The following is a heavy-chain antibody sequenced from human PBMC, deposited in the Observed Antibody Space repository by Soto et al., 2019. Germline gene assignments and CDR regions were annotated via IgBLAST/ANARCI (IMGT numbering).Heavy chain of an antibody. CDR1: GYTFTSYG. J-gene: IGHJ5*02. V-gene: IGHV1-18*04. Sequence: ASVKVSCKASGYTFTSYGISLVRQAPGQGLEWXGWXXAXXGXTXXXQXXXGRVTMTTDTSTSTAYMELRSLRSDDTAVYYCAREVYGDYLWWFDPWGQGTLVTASS. CDR3: AREVYGDYLWWFDP. CDR2: XXAXXGXT. D-gene: IGHD4-17*01.